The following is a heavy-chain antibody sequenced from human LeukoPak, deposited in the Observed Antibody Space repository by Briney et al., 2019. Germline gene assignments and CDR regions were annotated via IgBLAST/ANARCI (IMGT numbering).Heavy chain of an antibody. J-gene: IGHJ5*02. CDR1: GFTFSSYS. D-gene: IGHD3-10*01. Sequence: GGSLRLSCAASGFTFSSYSMNWVRQAPGKGLEWVSYISSSSSSTIYYADSVKGRFTISRDNAKNSLYLQMNSLRDEDTAVYYCARDRGYGSGIFRWFDPWGQGTLVTVSS. CDR2: ISSSSSSTI. V-gene: IGHV3-48*02. CDR3: ARDRGYGSGIFRWFDP.